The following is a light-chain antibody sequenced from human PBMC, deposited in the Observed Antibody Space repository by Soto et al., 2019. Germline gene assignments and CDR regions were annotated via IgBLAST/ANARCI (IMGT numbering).Light chain of an antibody. CDR1: QSVSSN. CDR3: QQYNNWPQT. Sequence: THPPDALASSPGERATLSGRASQSVSSNLAWYQQKPGQAPRLLIYGASTRATGIPARFSGSGSGTDFTLTISGLQSEDFAVYYCQQYNNWPQTFGQGTKVDIK. V-gene: IGKV3-15*01. J-gene: IGKJ1*01. CDR2: GAS.